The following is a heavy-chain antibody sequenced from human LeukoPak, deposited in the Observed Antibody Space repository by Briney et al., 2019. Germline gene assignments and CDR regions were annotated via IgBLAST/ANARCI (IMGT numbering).Heavy chain of an antibody. CDR3: ARVRTGTAMGRY. V-gene: IGHV1-18*01. J-gene: IGHJ4*02. Sequence: ASVKVSCKASGYTFNNYGISWVRQAPGQGLEWMGWISGYNDNTNYAQKLQARVSLTRDTSTSTACMELRGLRSDDTAVYYCARVRTGTAMGRYWGQGTLVTVSS. D-gene: IGHD5-18*01. CDR2: ISGYNDNT. CDR1: GYTFNNYG.